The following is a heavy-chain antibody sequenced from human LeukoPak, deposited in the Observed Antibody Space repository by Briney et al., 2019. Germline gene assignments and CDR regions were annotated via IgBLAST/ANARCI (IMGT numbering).Heavy chain of an antibody. V-gene: IGHV4-34*01. CDR2: INHSGST. D-gene: IGHD3-16*01. CDR1: GGSFSGYY. J-gene: IGHJ4*02. Sequence: SETLSLTCAVYGGSFSGYYWSWIRQPPGKGLEWIGEINHSGSTNYNPSLKSRLTISVDESKNQFSLKLNSVTAADTAMYYCARERVAWGTDYWGQGTLVTVSS. CDR3: ARERVAWGTDY.